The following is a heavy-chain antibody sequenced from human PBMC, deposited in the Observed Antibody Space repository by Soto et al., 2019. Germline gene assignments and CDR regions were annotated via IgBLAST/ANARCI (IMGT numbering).Heavy chain of an antibody. J-gene: IGHJ6*02. CDR2: IYPGDSDT. V-gene: IGHV5-51*01. D-gene: IGHD3-3*01. CDR1: GYSFTNYW. Sequence: PGESLKISCKASGYSFTNYWIAWVRQMPGKGLEWMGIIYPGDSDTRYSPSFQGQVTISADKSISTAYLQWSSLKASDTAMYYCARRAELATYYDFWSGYFPSYGMDVWGQGTTVTVSS. CDR3: ARRAELATYYDFWSGYFPSYGMDV.